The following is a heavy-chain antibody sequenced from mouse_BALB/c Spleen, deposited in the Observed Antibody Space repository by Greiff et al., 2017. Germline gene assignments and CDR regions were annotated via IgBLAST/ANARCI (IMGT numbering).Heavy chain of an antibody. CDR1: GFTFSSYG. J-gene: IGHJ2*01. D-gene: IGHD2-4*01. CDR2: ISSGGSYT. V-gene: IGHV5-6*01. CDR3: ARREDYDEYYFDY. Sequence: DVQLQESGGDLVKPGGSLKLSCAASGFTFSSYGMYWVRQTPDKRLEWVATISSGGSYTYYPDSVKGRFTISRDNAKNTLYLQMSSLKSEDTAMYYCARREDYDEYYFDYGGQGTTLTVSS.